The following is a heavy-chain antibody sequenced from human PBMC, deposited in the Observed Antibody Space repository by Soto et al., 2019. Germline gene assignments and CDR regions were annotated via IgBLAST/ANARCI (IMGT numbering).Heavy chain of an antibody. CDR1: GFTFSSYA. CDR2: ISGSGGST. CDR3: AKSSGPIAARPSTFVY. Sequence: PVDSLSLSCAACGFTFSSYAMSWVRQAPGKGVEWVSAISGSGGSTYYADSVKGRFTISRDNSKNTLYLQMNSLRADDTPVYYCAKSSGPIAARPSTFVYWGQGT. D-gene: IGHD6-6*01. V-gene: IGHV3-23*01. J-gene: IGHJ4*02.